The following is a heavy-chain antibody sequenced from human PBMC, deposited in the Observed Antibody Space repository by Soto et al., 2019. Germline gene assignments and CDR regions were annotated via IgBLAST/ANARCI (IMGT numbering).Heavy chain of an antibody. Sequence: EVPLVESGGDLVKPGGSLRLSCAASGFTFSNAWMSWVRQAPGKGLEWVGRLKSKTDGGTTDYAAPVKGRFTVSRDDSKNTLYLQMNSLKTEDTGVYYCTTGTSMVRGLTPIDYWGQGTLVTVSS. CDR2: LKSKTDGGTT. CDR1: GFTFSNAW. V-gene: IGHV3-15*01. CDR3: TTGTSMVRGLTPIDY. D-gene: IGHD3-10*01. J-gene: IGHJ4*02.